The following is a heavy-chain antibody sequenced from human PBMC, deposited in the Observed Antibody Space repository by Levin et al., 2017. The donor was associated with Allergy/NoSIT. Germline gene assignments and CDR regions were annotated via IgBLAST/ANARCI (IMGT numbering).Heavy chain of an antibody. CDR3: ANAGGAGWYHY. J-gene: IGHJ4*02. V-gene: IGHV3-23*01. Sequence: GGSLRLSCATSGFTFSQNTMGWIRQAPGKGLEWVADINSSGRDTYYADSVKGRFTISRDNSRNTLYLQMSSLRVDDTAVYYCANAGGAGWYHYWGQGTLVTVSS. CDR2: INSSGRDT. CDR1: GFTFSQNT. D-gene: IGHD6-19*01.